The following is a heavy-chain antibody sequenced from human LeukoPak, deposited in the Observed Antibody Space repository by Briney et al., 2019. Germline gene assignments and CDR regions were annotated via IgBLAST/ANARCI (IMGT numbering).Heavy chain of an antibody. CDR2: IRYDGRIQ. CDR3: AKKDSSGIDY. D-gene: IGHD6-19*01. J-gene: IGHJ4*02. Sequence: GGSLRLSCAASGFTFSKSGMHWVRQAPGKGLEWVAFIRYDGRIQYYADSVKRLFTISRDNYKNTLYLQMNSLRAEDTGVYYCAKKDSSGIDYWGQGTMVTVSS. CDR1: GFTFSKSG. V-gene: IGHV3-30*02.